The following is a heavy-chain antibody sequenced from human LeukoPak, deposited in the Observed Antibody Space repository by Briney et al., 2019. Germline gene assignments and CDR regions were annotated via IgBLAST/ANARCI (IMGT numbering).Heavy chain of an antibody. Sequence: PSETLSLTCTVSGGSISSTSYYWGWIRQPPGKGLEWIGSIYYSGSTYYNPSLKSRVTISVDTSKNQFSLKLSSVTAADTAVYYCARRGSGWYYFDYWGQGTLVTVSS. CDR2: IYYSGST. CDR1: GGSISSTSYY. V-gene: IGHV4-39*01. CDR3: ARRGSGWYYFDY. J-gene: IGHJ4*02. D-gene: IGHD6-19*01.